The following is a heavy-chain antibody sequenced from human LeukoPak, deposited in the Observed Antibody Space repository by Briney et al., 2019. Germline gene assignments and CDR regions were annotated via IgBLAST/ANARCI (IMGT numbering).Heavy chain of an antibody. CDR1: GYIFNSQG. D-gene: IGHD3-16*02. V-gene: IGHV7-4-1*02. CDR2: INTDSGNP. J-gene: IGHJ4*02. CDR3: ARGQPQLLITFGGVFAY. Sequence: ASVKVSCKASGYIFNSQGMNWVRQAPGQGLEWMGWINTDSGNPTYAQGFTGRFVFSLDTSVSTAYLQISSLKAEDTAVYFCARGQPQLLITFGGVFAYWGQGTLVTVSS.